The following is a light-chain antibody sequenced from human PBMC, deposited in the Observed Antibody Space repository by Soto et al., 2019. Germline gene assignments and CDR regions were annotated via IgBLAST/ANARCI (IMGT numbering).Light chain of an antibody. CDR3: QQYGSSAWT. CDR2: GIS. V-gene: IGKV3-20*01. J-gene: IGKJ1*01. CDR1: HTISSSY. Sequence: EIVLTQSPGTLSLSPGERATLSCRASHTISSSYLAWYQQKPGQAPRLLMYGISRRATGIPDRFSGSGSGTDFTLTITRLEPEDFAVYHCQQYGSSAWTFGQGTKVDIK.